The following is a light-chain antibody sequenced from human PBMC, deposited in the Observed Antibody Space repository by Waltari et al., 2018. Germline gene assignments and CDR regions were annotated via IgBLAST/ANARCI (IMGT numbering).Light chain of an antibody. CDR3: QQYNNWPPGT. J-gene: IGKJ1*01. CDR2: HAS. Sequence: ETVVTQSPGTLSVSPGERATLSCRTSPSIGSSLAWYQQKPGQSPRLLIYHASTRATGIPARFSGSGSETKFTLTISSLQSEDSAVYYCQQYNNWPPGTFGQGTRVEV. V-gene: IGKV3D-15*01. CDR1: PSIGSS.